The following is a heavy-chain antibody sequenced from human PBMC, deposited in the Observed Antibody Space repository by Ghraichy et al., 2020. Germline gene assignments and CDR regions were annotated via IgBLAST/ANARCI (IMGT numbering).Heavy chain of an antibody. V-gene: IGHV1-69*13. CDR1: GGSFSSNA. Sequence: SVKVSCKTSGGSFSSNAVSWVRQAPGQGLEWMGGIIPIFGTTNYAQRFQARVTITADQSTSHVELSSLRSEDTAVYFCERNYYDTTSYYFHYYGMDVWGQGTTVTVSS. D-gene: IGHD3-22*01. CDR2: IIPIFGTT. CDR3: ERNYYDTTSYYFHYYGMDV. J-gene: IGHJ6*02.